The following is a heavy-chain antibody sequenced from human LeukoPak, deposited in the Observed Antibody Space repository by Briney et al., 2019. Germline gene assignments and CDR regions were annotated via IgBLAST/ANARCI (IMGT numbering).Heavy chain of an antibody. CDR1: GFTFSSYE. J-gene: IGHJ4*02. D-gene: IGHD3-9*01. CDR2: ISSSGSTI. CDR3: ARGAYYDILTGYYTGFDY. Sequence: GGSLRLSCAASGFTFSSYEMNWVRQALGKGLEWVSYISSSGSTIYYADSVKGRFTISRDNAKNSLYLQMNSLRAEDTAVYYCARGAYYDILTGYYTGFDYWGQGTLVTVSS. V-gene: IGHV3-48*03.